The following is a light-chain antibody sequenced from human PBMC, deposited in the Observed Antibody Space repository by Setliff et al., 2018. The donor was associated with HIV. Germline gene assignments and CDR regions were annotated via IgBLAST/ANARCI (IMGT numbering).Light chain of an antibody. CDR1: SSDIGAYDY. J-gene: IGLJ1*01. Sequence: QSVLTQPASVSGSPGQSITISCTGTSSDIGAYDYVSWYQQHPGKAPKLITYGVDKRPSGVPTRFPGFKSGNTASLTIYGLQPEDEADYFCCSYAGSNIFVFGKGTKV. V-gene: IGLV2-11*01. CDR2: GVD. CDR3: CSYAGSNIFV.